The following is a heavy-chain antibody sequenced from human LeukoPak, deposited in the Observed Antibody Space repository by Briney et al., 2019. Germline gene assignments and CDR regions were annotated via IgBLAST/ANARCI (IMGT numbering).Heavy chain of an antibody. D-gene: IGHD3-22*01. CDR3: ARARRSSGYYYVNYYYYYMDV. Sequence: PSETLSLTCTVSGGSISSYYWGWIRQPPGKGLEWIGSIYHSGTTYYNPSLKSRVTISVDTSKNQFSLKLSSVTAADTAVYYCARARRSSGYYYVNYYYYYMDVWGKGTTVTVSS. J-gene: IGHJ6*03. CDR1: GGSISSYY. V-gene: IGHV4-38-2*02. CDR2: IYHSGTT.